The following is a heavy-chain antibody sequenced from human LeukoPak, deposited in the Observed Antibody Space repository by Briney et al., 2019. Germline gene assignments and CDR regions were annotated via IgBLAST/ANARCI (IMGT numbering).Heavy chain of an antibody. V-gene: IGHV3-7*05. CDR3: ARKWYLTSYGMDV. CDR2: IKEDGGEE. CDR1: GFTFRNYR. Sequence: GGSLTLSSAAPGFTFRNYRMTWVRQAPGKGLEWVANIKEDGGEEYYVDSVKGRFTISRDNAKNLLYLQLNSLRVEDTAVYYCARKWYLTSYGMDVWGQGTTVTVSS. D-gene: IGHD2/OR15-2a*01. J-gene: IGHJ6*02.